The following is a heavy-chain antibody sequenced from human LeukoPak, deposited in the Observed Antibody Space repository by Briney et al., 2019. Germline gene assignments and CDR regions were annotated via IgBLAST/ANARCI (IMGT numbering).Heavy chain of an antibody. Sequence: PGGSLRLSCAASGFTFSSYAMSWVRQAPGKGLEWVSAISGNGGRTYYGDSVKGRFTISRDNSKNTLYLQMNSLRAEDTAVFYCAKVADMGTILGKFDNWGQGTLVTVSS. CDR2: ISGNGGRT. CDR1: GFTFSSYA. D-gene: IGHD5-24*01. V-gene: IGHV3-23*01. CDR3: AKVADMGTILGKFDN. J-gene: IGHJ4*02.